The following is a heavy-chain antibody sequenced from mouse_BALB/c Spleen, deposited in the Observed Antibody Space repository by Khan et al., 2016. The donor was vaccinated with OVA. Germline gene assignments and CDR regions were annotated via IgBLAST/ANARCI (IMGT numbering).Heavy chain of an antibody. Sequence: QVQLKESGTELVKPGASVKLSCKTSGYTFTSYWIQWVKQRPGQGLGWIGQIFPGTGTTYYNENFKGKATLTVNTSSSTAYMQLSSLTSEDSAVYFCVMGYFGNYEFVYWGRGTLVTVSP. CDR2: IFPGTGTT. J-gene: IGHJ3*01. V-gene: IGHV1S132*01. D-gene: IGHD2-1*01. CDR3: VMGYFGNYEFVY. CDR1: GYTFTSYW.